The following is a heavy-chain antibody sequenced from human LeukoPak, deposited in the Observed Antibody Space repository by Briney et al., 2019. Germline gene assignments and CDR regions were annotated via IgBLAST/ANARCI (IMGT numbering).Heavy chain of an antibody. V-gene: IGHV1-69*13. D-gene: IGHD1-26*01. CDR3: ASWVGKAGSYLPAFDI. CDR2: IIPIFGTA. J-gene: IGHJ3*02. Sequence: SVKVSCKASGYTFTIYGISCGRQAPGQRFEWMGGIIPIFGTANYAQKFQGRVTITADESTSTAYMELSSLRSEDTAVYYCASWVGKAGSYLPAFDIWGQGTMVTVSS. CDR1: GYTFTIYG.